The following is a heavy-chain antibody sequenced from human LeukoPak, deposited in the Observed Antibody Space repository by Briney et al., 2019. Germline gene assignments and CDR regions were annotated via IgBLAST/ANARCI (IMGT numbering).Heavy chain of an antibody. D-gene: IGHD3-22*01. V-gene: IGHV3-21*01. Sequence: GGSLRLSCAASGFTFSSYSMNWVRQAPGKGLEWVSSISSSSSYIYYADSVKGRFTISRDNAKNSLYLQMNSLRAEDTAVYYCARDSNDSSGCYYVPDAFDIWGQGTMVTVSS. CDR2: ISSSSSYI. CDR3: ARDSNDSSGCYYVPDAFDI. J-gene: IGHJ3*02. CDR1: GFTFSSYS.